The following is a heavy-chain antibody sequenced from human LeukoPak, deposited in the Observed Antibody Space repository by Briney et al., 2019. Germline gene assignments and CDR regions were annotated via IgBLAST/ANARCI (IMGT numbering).Heavy chain of an antibody. CDR2: IYYSGST. J-gene: IGHJ3*02. V-gene: IGHV4-59*01. CDR3: ARARRQDEDAFDI. CDR1: GGSISSYY. Sequence: SETLSLTCTVSGGSISSYYWSWIRQPPGKGLEWIGYIYYSGSTNYNPSLKSRVIISVDTSKNQFSLKLSSVTAADTAVYYCARARRQDEDAFDIWGQGTMVTVSS.